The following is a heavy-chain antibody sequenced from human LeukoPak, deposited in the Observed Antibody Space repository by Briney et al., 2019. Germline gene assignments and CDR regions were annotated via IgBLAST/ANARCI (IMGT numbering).Heavy chain of an antibody. D-gene: IGHD2-2*01. CDR3: ARDQYGYYFDY. Sequence: SETLSLTCTVSGGSISSYYWSWIRQPPGKGLEWIGYIYYSGSTNYNPSLKSRVTISVDTSKNQFSLKLSSVTAADTAVYYCARDQYGYYFDYWGQGTLVAVSS. CDR1: GGSISSYY. J-gene: IGHJ4*02. CDR2: IYYSGST. V-gene: IGHV4-59*01.